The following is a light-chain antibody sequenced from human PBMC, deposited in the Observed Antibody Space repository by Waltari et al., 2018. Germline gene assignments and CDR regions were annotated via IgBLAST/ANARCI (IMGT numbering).Light chain of an antibody. J-gene: IGKJ1*01. Sequence: RATLSCSATQSGGRSLCLYQQKPGQAPRLLIYGATSRATGVPDRFICSGSGTDFSLTIRRLEPEEFAVYYWQHYVLLPVTFGQGTKVEIK. CDR1: QSGGRS. CDR2: GAT. CDR3: QHYVLLPVT. V-gene: IGKV3-20*01.